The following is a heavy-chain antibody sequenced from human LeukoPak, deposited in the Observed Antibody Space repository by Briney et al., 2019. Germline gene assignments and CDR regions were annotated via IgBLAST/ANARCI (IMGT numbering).Heavy chain of an antibody. CDR1: DDSISSSSYC. CDR2: IYNSANT. Sequence: PSETLSLTCTVSDDSISSSSYCWDWIRQPPGKGLEWIGNIYNSANTHYNPSLKTRITMSVDTSKNQFSLKLNSVTAADTGIYYCARHSRSAYTGYENAFDIWGQGTMVTVSS. J-gene: IGHJ3*02. D-gene: IGHD5-12*01. CDR3: ARHSRSAYTGYENAFDI. V-gene: IGHV4-39*01.